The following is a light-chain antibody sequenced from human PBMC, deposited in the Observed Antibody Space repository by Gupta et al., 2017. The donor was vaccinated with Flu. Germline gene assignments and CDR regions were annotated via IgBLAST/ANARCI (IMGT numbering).Light chain of an antibody. CDR2: DVS. Sequence: SITISCTGTSSDVGAYNYVSWYQQHPGKAPKLMIYDVSNRPSGVSTRFSGSKSGNTASLTISGLQAEDEADYYCSSYTSSSTVVFGGGTKLTVL. CDR1: SSDVGAYNY. V-gene: IGLV2-14*04. CDR3: SSYTSSSTVV. J-gene: IGLJ2*01.